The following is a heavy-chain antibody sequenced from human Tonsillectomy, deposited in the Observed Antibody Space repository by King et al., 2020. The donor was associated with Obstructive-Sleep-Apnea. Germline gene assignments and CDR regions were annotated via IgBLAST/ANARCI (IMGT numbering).Heavy chain of an antibody. J-gene: IGHJ4*02. CDR2: LSQDVKYK. V-gene: IGHV3-30*18. CDR3: AKGDWDSRSTDS. CDR1: GFTFSRYD. Sequence: HVQLVESGGGVVQPGRSLRLSCAASGFTFSRYDMHWVRQAPGKGLEWVALLSQDVKYKYYADSVKDRFTISRDNSKNTLYLQVDSLRVEDTAVYYCAKGDWDSRSTDSWGQGTLVIVSS. D-gene: IGHD2-2*01.